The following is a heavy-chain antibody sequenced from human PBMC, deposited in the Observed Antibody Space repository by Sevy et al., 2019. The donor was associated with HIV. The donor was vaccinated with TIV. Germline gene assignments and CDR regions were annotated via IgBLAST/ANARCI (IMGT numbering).Heavy chain of an antibody. CDR2: INPNSGDT. Sequence: ASVKFSCKASGYTFPGHYMHWVRQAPGQGLEWVGWINPNSGDTDYAQKFQGRVTMTRDTSISTAYMELSRLTSDDTALYYCARDSYADRGVAIPFDYWGQATLVTVSP. D-gene: IGHD2-2*01. CDR3: ARDSYADRGVAIPFDY. V-gene: IGHV1-2*02. J-gene: IGHJ4*02. CDR1: GYTFPGHY.